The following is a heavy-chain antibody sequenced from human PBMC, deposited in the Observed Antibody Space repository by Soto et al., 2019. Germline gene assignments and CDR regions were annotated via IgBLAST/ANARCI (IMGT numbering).Heavy chain of an antibody. D-gene: IGHD1-7*01. Sequence: PGGSLRLSCASSGFTFSSYAMSWVRQAPGKGLEWVSATSGSGGSTYYADSVKGRFTISRDNSKNTLYLQMNSLRAEDTAVYYCAKYRPLGWNYGLGNRFDPWGQGTLVT. CDR3: AKYRPLGWNYGLGNRFDP. J-gene: IGHJ5*02. V-gene: IGHV3-23*01. CDR2: TSGSGGST. CDR1: GFTFSSYA.